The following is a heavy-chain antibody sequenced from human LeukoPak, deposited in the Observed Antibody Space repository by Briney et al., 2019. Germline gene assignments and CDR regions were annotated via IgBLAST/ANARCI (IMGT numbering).Heavy chain of an antibody. Sequence: GGSLRLSCAASGFTFSSSAMSWVRQAPGKGLEWVSNVSGSGRGENTYYADSVKGRFTISRDNSKNTLYLQMNSLRAEDTAVYYCAKDRIAAAGTFQHWGQGTLVTVSS. J-gene: IGHJ1*01. D-gene: IGHD6-13*01. CDR3: AKDRIAAAGTFQH. CDR2: VSGSGRGENT. CDR1: GFTFSSSA. V-gene: IGHV3-23*01.